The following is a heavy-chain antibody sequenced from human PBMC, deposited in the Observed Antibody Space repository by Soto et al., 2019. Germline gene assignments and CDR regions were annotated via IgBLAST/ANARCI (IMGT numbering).Heavy chain of an antibody. Sequence: ASVKVSCKVSGYTLTELSMHWVRQAPGKGLEWMGGFDPEDGETIYAQKFQGRVTMTEDTSTDTAYMELSSLRSEDTAVYYCATLGSGWDNFDYWGQGTLVTVS. CDR2: FDPEDGET. CDR3: ATLGSGWDNFDY. V-gene: IGHV1-24*01. CDR1: GYTLTELS. J-gene: IGHJ4*02. D-gene: IGHD6-19*01.